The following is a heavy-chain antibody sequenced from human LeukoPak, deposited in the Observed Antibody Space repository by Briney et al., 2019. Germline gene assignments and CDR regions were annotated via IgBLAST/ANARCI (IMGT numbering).Heavy chain of an antibody. V-gene: IGHV3-53*05. CDR2: MYSGGDT. D-gene: IGHD3-22*01. CDR1: GFTVSSIH. Sequence: GGSLRLSCAASGFTVSSIHMSWVRQAPGKGLQWVSVMYSGGDTYYADSVKGRFIISRDNSKNTVYLQMNSLRAEDMALYYCAKDFDSSGYYFAFDIWGQGTMVTVSS. J-gene: IGHJ3*02. CDR3: AKDFDSSGYYFAFDI.